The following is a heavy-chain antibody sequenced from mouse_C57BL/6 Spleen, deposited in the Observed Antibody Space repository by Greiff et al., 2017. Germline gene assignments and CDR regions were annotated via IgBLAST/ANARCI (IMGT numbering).Heavy chain of an antibody. V-gene: IGHV1-69*01. CDR3: ARSDGSEGCAY. J-gene: IGHJ3*01. Sequence: QVQLQQPGAELVMPGASVKLSCKASGYTFTSYWMHWVKQRPGQGLEWIGEIDPSDSYTNYNLKFKGKSTLTVDKSSSTAYMQLSSLTSEDSAVYYGARSDGSEGCAYWGQGTLVTVSA. D-gene: IGHD2-2*01. CDR1: GYTFTSYW. CDR2: IDPSDSYT.